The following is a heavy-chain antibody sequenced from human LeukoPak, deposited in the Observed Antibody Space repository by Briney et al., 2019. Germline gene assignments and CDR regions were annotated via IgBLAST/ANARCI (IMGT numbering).Heavy chain of an antibody. CDR1: GFTFSSYG. CDR2: ISYDGSNK. Sequence: GGSLRVSCAASGFTFSSYGMSWVRQAPGKGLEGVAVISYDGSNKYYADSVKGRFTISRDNSKNTLYLQMNRLRAEDTAVYYCAKTGITMVRSRDDYYYYYYMDVWGKGTTVTVSS. D-gene: IGHD3-10*01. V-gene: IGHV3-30*18. J-gene: IGHJ6*03. CDR3: AKTGITMVRSRDDYYYYYYMDV.